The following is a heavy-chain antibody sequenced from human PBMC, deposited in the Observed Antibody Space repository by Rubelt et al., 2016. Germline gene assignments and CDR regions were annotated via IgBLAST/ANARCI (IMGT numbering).Heavy chain of an antibody. Sequence: YSGSTYYNPSLKSRVTISVDTSKNQFSLKLSSVTAADTAVYYCASTFGINTYEEWGQGTLVTVSS. CDR2: YSGST. CDR3: ASTFGINTYEE. D-gene: IGHD3-16*01. V-gene: IGHV4-31*02. J-gene: IGHJ4*02.